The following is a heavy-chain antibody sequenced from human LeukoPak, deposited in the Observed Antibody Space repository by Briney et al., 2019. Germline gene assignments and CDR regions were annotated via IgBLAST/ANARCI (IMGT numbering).Heavy chain of an antibody. J-gene: IGHJ5*02. Sequence: ASVKVSCKASGYTFTGYYIHWVRQAPGQGLEWMGWINPNSGGTNYAQKFQGRVTMTRDTSISTAYMELSRLRSDDTAVYYCARARFGESYWGNWFDPWGQGTLVTVSS. CDR1: GYTFTGYY. V-gene: IGHV1-2*02. D-gene: IGHD3-10*01. CDR2: INPNSGGT. CDR3: ARARFGESYWGNWFDP.